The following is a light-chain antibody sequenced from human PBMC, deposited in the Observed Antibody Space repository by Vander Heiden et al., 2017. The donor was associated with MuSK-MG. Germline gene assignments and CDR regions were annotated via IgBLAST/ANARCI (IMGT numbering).Light chain of an antibody. Sequence: EIVLTQSPATLSLSPGERATLSCRASQSVSSYLAWYQQKPGQAPRLLIYDASNRASGTPASSHRRSYRPGFTLTISSLNPEAFAVYYCPQRSNSPPWTFGQGTKVEIK. V-gene: IGKV3-11*01. J-gene: IGKJ1*01. CDR1: QSVSSY. CDR3: PQRSNSPPWT. CDR2: DAS.